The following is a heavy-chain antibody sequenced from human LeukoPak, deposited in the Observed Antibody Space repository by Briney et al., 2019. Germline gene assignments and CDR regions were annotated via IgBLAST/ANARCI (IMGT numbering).Heavy chain of an antibody. CDR3: AKSAYDYVWGTKRAAFDI. CDR2: ISYDGSNK. CDR1: GFTFSSYG. J-gene: IGHJ3*02. Sequence: PGRSLRLSCAASGFTFSSYGMHWVRQAPGKGLEWVAVISYDGSNKYYADSVKGRFTISRDNSKNTLYLQMNSLRAEDTAVYYCAKSAYDYVWGTKRAAFDIWGQGTMVTVSS. V-gene: IGHV3-30*18. D-gene: IGHD3-16*01.